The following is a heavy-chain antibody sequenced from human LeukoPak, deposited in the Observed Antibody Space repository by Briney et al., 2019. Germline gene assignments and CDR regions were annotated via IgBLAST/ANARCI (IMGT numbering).Heavy chain of an antibody. CDR2: INPNSGGT. Sequence: GASVKVSCKASGYTFTSYYMHWVRQAPGQGLERMGWINPNSGGTYYAQTFQGRVTMTSDTSISSAYMELSRLRSDDRAVYYCARDLYGGTSATFDYWGQGTLVTVSS. J-gene: IGHJ4*02. CDR1: GYTFTSYY. D-gene: IGHD4-23*01. V-gene: IGHV1-2*02. CDR3: ARDLYGGTSATFDY.